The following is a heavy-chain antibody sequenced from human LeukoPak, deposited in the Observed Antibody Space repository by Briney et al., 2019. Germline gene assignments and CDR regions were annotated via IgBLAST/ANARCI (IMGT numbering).Heavy chain of an antibody. CDR3: ATPLEWLSSGAFDI. D-gene: IGHD3-3*01. V-gene: IGHV4-34*01. Sequence: SETLSLTCAVYGGSFSGYYWSWIRQPPGKGLEWIGEINHSGSTNYNPSLKSRVTISVDTSKNQFSLKLSSVTAADTAVYYCATPLEWLSSGAFDIWGQGTMVTVSS. CDR1: GGSFSGYY. J-gene: IGHJ3*02. CDR2: INHSGST.